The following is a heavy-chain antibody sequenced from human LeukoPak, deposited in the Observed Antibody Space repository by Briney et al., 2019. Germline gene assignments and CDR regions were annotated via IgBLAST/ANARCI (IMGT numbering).Heavy chain of an antibody. V-gene: IGHV3-30*04. CDR2: ISYDGSNK. J-gene: IGHJ4*02. CDR1: GFTFSSYA. Sequence: HPGGSLRLSCAASGFTFSSYAMHWVRQAPGKGLEWVAFISYDGSNKYYADSVKGRFTISRDNAKNSLYLQMNSLRDEDTAVYSCARDGVRDGLYFDRWDQGTLVTVSS. D-gene: IGHD5-24*01. CDR3: ARDGVRDGLYFDR.